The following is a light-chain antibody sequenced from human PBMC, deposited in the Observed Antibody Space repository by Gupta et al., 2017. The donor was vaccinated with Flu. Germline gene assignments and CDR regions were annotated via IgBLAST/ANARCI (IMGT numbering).Light chain of an antibody. CDR3: QTWDTATVV. V-gene: IGLV3-1*01. Sequence: SYELTQPPSVSVSPGQTASITCSGYKLGDKYACWYQHKAGQSPILVIYADHKRPSGVPERFSGSNSGNTATLTISGTQAMDEADYYCQTWDTATVVFGGGTKLTVL. CDR1: KLGDKY. CDR2: ADH. J-gene: IGLJ2*01.